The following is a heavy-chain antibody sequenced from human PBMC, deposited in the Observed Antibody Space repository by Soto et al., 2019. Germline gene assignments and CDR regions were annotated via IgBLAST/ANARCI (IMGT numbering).Heavy chain of an antibody. CDR2: ISAYNGNT. V-gene: IGHV1-18*01. CDR1: GYTFTSYG. CDR3: AKDVPGRDGSYLTFGMDV. D-gene: IGHD1-26*01. J-gene: IGHJ6*02. Sequence: ASVKVSCKASGYTFTSYGISWVRQAPGQGLEWMGWISAYNGNTNYAQKLQGRVTMTTDTSTSTAYMELRSLRSDDTAVYYCAKDVPGRDGSYLTFGMDVWGLGTTVTVSS.